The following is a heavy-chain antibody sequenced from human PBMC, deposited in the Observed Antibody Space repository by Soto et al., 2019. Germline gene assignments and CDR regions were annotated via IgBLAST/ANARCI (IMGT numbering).Heavy chain of an antibody. CDR3: TRRGSSGTPVDY. D-gene: IGHD1-26*01. Sequence: SETLSLTCGVSDYSISSGYYWGWIRQPPGKGMEWIGNIYHNGSTHYNPALKSRVTISVDTSKNQFSLNLKSVTAADTAVYYCTRRGSSGTPVDYWGQGTLVTVSS. V-gene: IGHV4-38-2*01. CDR1: DYSISSGYY. J-gene: IGHJ4*02. CDR2: IYHNGST.